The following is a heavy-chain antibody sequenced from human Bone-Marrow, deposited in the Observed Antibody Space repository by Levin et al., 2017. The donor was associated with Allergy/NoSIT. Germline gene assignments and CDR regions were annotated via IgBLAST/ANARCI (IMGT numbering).Heavy chain of an antibody. CDR2: FEPEYGDT. CDR1: GYSLTELS. J-gene: IGHJ3*02. Sequence: GASVKVSCKVSGYSLTELSLHWVRQAPGKGLESMGGFEPEYGDTIYAQKFKGRVTMTEDTSTDTVYMELSSLRSEDTAVYYCATGLMKLHSGTYYFGFDIWGQGTMVTVSA. CDR3: ATGLMKLHSGTYYFGFDI. V-gene: IGHV1-24*01. D-gene: IGHD1-26*01.